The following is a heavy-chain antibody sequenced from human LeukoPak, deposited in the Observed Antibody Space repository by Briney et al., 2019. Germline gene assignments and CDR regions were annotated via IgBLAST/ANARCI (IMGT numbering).Heavy chain of an antibody. CDR1: GFTFSSYA. Sequence: GGSLRLSCAASGFTFSSYAMTWVRQAPGKGLEWVSSMSSGGTYIYYADSVRGRFTISRDNAKDSLLLLMNSLRVDDTAVYYCARGRPTGSSRRFVVQWGQGTLVSVSS. CDR3: ARGRPTGSSRRFVVQ. D-gene: IGHD2-15*01. CDR2: MSSGGTYI. J-gene: IGHJ4*02. V-gene: IGHV3-21*06.